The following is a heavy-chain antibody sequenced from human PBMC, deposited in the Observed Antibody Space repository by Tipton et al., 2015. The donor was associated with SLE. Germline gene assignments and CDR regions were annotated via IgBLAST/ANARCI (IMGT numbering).Heavy chain of an antibody. CDR3: ATLLRFLEWLPRGYFDY. Sequence: GLVKPSETLSLTRTVSGGSISSYYWSWIRQPPGKGLEWIGYIYYSGSTNYNPSLKSRVTISVDTSKNQFSLKLSSVTAADTAVYYCATLLRFLEWLPRGYFDYWGQGTLVTVSS. CDR1: GGSISSYY. D-gene: IGHD3-3*01. CDR2: IYYSGST. J-gene: IGHJ4*02. V-gene: IGHV4-59*12.